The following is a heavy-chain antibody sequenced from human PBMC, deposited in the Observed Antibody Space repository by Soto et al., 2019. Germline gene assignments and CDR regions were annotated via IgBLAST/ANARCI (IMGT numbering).Heavy chain of an antibody. CDR1: NGTCSDYF. CDR2: IKESGFA. D-gene: IGHD6-19*01. J-gene: IGHJ5*02. V-gene: IGHV4-34*01. CDR3: ARGKSSGPLCCFDT. Sequence: PSETLTLACGVYNGTCSDYFWNWIRQPPGKGLEWIGEIKESGFATYNPSLKRRVTMSVDTANNQFSLKVTSVTAADTAVYSCARGKSSGPLCCFDTWGQGTLVTVSS.